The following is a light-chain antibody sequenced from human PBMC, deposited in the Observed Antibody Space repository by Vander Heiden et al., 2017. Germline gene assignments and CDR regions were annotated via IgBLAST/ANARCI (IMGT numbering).Light chain of an antibody. CDR3: QQDNSYSWT. V-gene: IGKV1-5*03. CDR2: KAS. Sequence: DIQMTPSPSTLSASVGDRVTITCRASQSISSGLAWYQQKPGKAPKLLIYKASSLESGVPSRFSGSGSGTEFTLTISSLQPDDFATYYCQQDNSYSWTFGQGTKVEIK. CDR1: QSISSG. J-gene: IGKJ1*01.